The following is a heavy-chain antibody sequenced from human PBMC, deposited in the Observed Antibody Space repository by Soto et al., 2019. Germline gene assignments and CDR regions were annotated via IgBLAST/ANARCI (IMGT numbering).Heavy chain of an antibody. Sequence: PSETLSLTCTVSGGSISSYYWSWIRQPPGKGLEWIGYIYYSGSTNYNPSLKSRVTISVDTSKNQFSLKLSSVTAADTALYYCAKTVGYGDYRPYFDYWGQGTLVTVSS. CDR3: AKTVGYGDYRPYFDY. CDR2: IYYSGST. V-gene: IGHV4-59*01. CDR1: GGSISSYY. D-gene: IGHD4-17*01. J-gene: IGHJ4*02.